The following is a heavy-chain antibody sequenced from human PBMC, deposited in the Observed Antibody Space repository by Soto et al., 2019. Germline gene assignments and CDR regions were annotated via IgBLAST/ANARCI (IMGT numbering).Heavy chain of an antibody. J-gene: IGHJ5*02. CDR2: INHSGST. D-gene: IGHD6-19*01. V-gene: IGHV4-34*01. CDR3: ARHQWLVRFWFDP. CDR1: GGSFSVYY. Sequence: SETLSLTCAVYGGSFSVYYLSWFLQPPGKGLEWIGEINHSGSTNYNPSLKSRVTISVDTSKNQFSLKLSSVTAADTAVYYCARHQWLVRFWFDPWGQGTLVTVSS.